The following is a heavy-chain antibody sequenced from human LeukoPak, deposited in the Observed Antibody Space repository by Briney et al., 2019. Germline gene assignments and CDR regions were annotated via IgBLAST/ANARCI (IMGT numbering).Heavy chain of an antibody. CDR3: ARDYYYGSGSLDY. V-gene: IGHV3-30-3*01. CDR1: GFTFSSYA. CDR2: ISYDGSNK. D-gene: IGHD3-10*01. Sequence: GGSLRLSCAASGFTFSSYAMHWVRQAPGKGLEWVAVISYDGSNKYYADSVKGRFTISRDNSKNTLYLQMNSLRAEDTAVYYCARDYYYGSGSLDYWAQGTLVTVSS. J-gene: IGHJ4*02.